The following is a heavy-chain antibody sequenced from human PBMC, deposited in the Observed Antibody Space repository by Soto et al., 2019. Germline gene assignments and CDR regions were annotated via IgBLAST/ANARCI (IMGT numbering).Heavy chain of an antibody. CDR2: IWNDGSKT. CDR3: VRGIYGSGTYYFDY. V-gene: IGHV3-33*01. J-gene: IGHJ4*02. Sequence: GGSLRLSCAASGFTFRDYGMHWVRQAPGKGLEWLAIIWNDGSKTYYADSVKGRSTISRDNSRNTLYLQVGSLRGEDTAVYQCVRGIYGSGTYYFDYWGQGTLPTVSS. D-gene: IGHD3-10*01. CDR1: GFTFRDYG.